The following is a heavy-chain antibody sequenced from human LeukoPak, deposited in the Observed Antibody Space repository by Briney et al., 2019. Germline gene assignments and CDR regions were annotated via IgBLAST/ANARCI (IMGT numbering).Heavy chain of an antibody. Sequence: GESLKISCKGSGYSFTSYWIGWVRQMPGKSLEWMGIIYPGDSDTRYNPSFQGQVTISADKSISTAYLQWSSLKASDTAMYYCAIPYSSGWYALFDAFDIWGQGTMVTVSS. V-gene: IGHV5-51*01. CDR1: GYSFTSYW. J-gene: IGHJ3*02. D-gene: IGHD6-19*01. CDR3: AIPYSSGWYALFDAFDI. CDR2: IYPGDSDT.